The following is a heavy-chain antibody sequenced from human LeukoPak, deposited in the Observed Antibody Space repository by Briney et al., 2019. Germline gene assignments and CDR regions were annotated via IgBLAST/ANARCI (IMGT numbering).Heavy chain of an antibody. D-gene: IGHD1-26*01. CDR1: GGSISTGRYL. Sequence: SETLSLTCTVSGGSISTGRYLWGWIRQPPGKGLEWIGNIYYGGSTYYNPSLKSRVTISVDTSKNQFSLKLSSVTAADTAVYYCARHSGTYLGVFDSWGQGTLVTVSS. CDR2: IYYGGST. J-gene: IGHJ4*02. CDR3: ARHSGTYLGVFDS. V-gene: IGHV4-39*01.